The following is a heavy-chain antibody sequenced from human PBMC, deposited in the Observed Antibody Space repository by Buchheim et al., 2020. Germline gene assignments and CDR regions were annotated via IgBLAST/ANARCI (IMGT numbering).Heavy chain of an antibody. J-gene: IGHJ6*02. CDR3: ARAIHPSSFLHYGMDV. Sequence: QVQLVESGGGLVKPGGSLRLSCVASGFTFSDYYMSWIRQAPGKGLEWVSYISSSSSYTNYADSVKGRFTISRDNAKNSLYLQMNSLRAEDTAVYYCARAIHPSSFLHYGMDVWGQGTT. V-gene: IGHV3-11*06. CDR2: ISSSSSYT. CDR1: GFTFSDYY. D-gene: IGHD2-21*01.